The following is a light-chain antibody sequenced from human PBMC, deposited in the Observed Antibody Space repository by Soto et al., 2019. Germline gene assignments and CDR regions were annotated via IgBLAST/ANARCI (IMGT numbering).Light chain of an antibody. CDR3: QQYDTSPPP. V-gene: IGKV3-20*01. J-gene: IGKJ5*01. CDR1: QTIASRY. Sequence: EIVLTQSRGTLSLSPGERATLSCRARQTIASRYLAWYQHQPGQAPRLLIYRTFARAPGIPDRFSGGGSGTDFTLTISRLEREDFAVYYCQQYDTSPPPFGPGTRLEIK. CDR2: RTF.